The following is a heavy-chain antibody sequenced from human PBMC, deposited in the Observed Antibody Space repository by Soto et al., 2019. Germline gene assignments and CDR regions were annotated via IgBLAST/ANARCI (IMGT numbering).Heavy chain of an antibody. D-gene: IGHD2-2*01. CDR2: INPNSGGT. CDR3: AREPVPATPYYYYGMDV. CDR1: GYRNPVYY. J-gene: IGHJ6*02. V-gene: IGHV1-2*04. Sequence: ALVPVACKASGYRNPVYYRHWGRKNPGQGLEWMGWINPNSGGTNYAQKFQGWVTMTRDTSISTAYMELSRLRSDDTAVYYCAREPVPATPYYYYGMDVWGQGTTVTFSS.